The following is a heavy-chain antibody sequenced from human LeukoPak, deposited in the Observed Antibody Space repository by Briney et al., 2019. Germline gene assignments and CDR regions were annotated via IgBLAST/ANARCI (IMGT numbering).Heavy chain of an antibody. CDR3: ARDMTDTAMVKIKSYYYMDV. J-gene: IGHJ6*03. V-gene: IGHV1-2*02. CDR2: INPNSGWT. Sequence: ASVNVACKASGYTFTGYYMHWVRQAPGQGLEWMGWINPNSGWTNYVQKLQGRVTMSRDTSISTAYMELSRLRYDDTAVYYCARDMTDTAMVKIKSYYYMDVWGKGTTVTVSS. D-gene: IGHD5-18*01. CDR1: GYTFTGYY.